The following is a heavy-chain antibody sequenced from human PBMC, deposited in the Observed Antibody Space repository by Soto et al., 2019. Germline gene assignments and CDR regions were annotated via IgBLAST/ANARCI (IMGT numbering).Heavy chain of an antibody. CDR2: ISSSSSTI. CDR3: ARDNVRFQYSPSDAFDI. J-gene: IGHJ3*02. V-gene: IGHV3-48*01. D-gene: IGHD4-17*01. CDR1: GFTFSSYS. Sequence: ESGGGLVQPGGSLRLSCAASGFTFSSYSMNWVRQAPGKGLEWVSYISSSSSTIYYADSVKGRFTISRDNAKNSLYLQMNSLRAEDTAVYYCARDNVRFQYSPSDAFDIWGQGTMVTVSS.